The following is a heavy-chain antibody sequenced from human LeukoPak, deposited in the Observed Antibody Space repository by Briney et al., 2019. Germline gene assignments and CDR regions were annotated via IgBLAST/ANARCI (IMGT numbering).Heavy chain of an antibody. V-gene: IGHV4-34*01. CDR1: GGSFSGYY. Sequence: PSETLSLTCAVYGGSFSGYYWSWIRQRPGKGLEWIGEINHSGSTNYNPSLKSRVTISVDTSKNQFSLQLNSVTPEDTAVYYCARGDEYGDYFFDYWGQGTLVTVSS. CDR2: INHSGST. D-gene: IGHD4-17*01. CDR3: ARGDEYGDYFFDY. J-gene: IGHJ4*02.